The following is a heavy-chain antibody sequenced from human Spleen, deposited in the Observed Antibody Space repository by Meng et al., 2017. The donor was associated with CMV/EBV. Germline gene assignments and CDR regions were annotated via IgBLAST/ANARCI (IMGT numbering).Heavy chain of an antibody. Sequence: QVQLQESGPGLVKSSQTLSLTCTGAGGSISSGSYYWSWIRQPAGKGLEWIGRIYTSGSTNYNPSLKSRVTISVDTSKNQFSLKLSSVTAADTAVYYCAREWSSSWYRTDYFDYWGQGTLVTVSS. D-gene: IGHD6-13*01. CDR2: IYTSGST. CDR1: GGSISSGSYY. V-gene: IGHV4-61*02. J-gene: IGHJ4*02. CDR3: AREWSSSWYRTDYFDY.